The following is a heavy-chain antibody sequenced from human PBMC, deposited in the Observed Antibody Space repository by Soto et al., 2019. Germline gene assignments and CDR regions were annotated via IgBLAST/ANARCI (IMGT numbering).Heavy chain of an antibody. CDR2: ISGSGGST. CDR3: AKVGARGYCSGGSCS. D-gene: IGHD2-15*01. Sequence: VQLLESGGGLVQPGGSLRLSCAASGFTFSSYAMSWVRQAPGKGLAWVSAISGSGGSTYYADSVKGRFTISRDNSKNTLYLQMNSLRAEDTAVYYCAKVGARGYCSGGSCSWGQGTLVTVSS. CDR1: GFTFSSYA. V-gene: IGHV3-23*01. J-gene: IGHJ5*02.